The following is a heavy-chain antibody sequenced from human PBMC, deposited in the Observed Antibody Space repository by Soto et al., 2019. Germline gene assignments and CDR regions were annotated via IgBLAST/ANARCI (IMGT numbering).Heavy chain of an antibody. V-gene: IGHV1-18*01. CDR3: ASVRQLVGYFFYYMDV. Sequence: QVPLLQSGAEVKKPGASVKVSCKASGYTFTNYGITWVRQAPGQGLEWMGWISAYNGDTHSTQRLQGRVTMTTDTSTSSAYMELRGLSSDDTAVYYCASVRQLVGYFFYYMDVWGKGTTVTVSS. CDR2: ISAYNGDT. D-gene: IGHD6-6*01. CDR1: GYTFTNYG. J-gene: IGHJ6*03.